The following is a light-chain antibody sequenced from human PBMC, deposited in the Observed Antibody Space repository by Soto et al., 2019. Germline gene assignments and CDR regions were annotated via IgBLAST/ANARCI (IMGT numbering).Light chain of an antibody. CDR3: QQYNSLST. V-gene: IGKV1-5*03. CDR2: KES. Sequence: DIQMTQSPSTLSASVGDRVTITCRASQSISSWLAWYQQKPGKAPKLLIYKESSLESGVPSRFSGSGSGTEFTLTISSLQPDDFATYYCQQYNSLSTFGQGTKVEIK. J-gene: IGKJ1*01. CDR1: QSISSW.